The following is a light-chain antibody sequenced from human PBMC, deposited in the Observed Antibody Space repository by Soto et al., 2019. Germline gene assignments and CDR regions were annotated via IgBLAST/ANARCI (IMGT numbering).Light chain of an antibody. J-gene: IGLJ1*01. Sequence: QSALTQPPSVSGAPGQRVTISCTGSSSNIGAGYDVHWYQQLPGTAPKLLIYGNNNRPSGVSDRFSGSKSGTSASLAITGLQAEDEADYYCQSYDSTLSAYVFGSGTKLTVL. V-gene: IGLV1-40*01. CDR1: SSNIGAGYD. CDR3: QSYDSTLSAYV. CDR2: GNN.